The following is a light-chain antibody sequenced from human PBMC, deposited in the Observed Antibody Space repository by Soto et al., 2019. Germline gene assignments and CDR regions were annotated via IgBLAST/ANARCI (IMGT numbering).Light chain of an antibody. Sequence: EIVLTQSPGTLSLSPGERASLSCRATQTVSGNSLAWYQQKPGQAPKLLIHGASTRATGIPDRFSGSGSGTDFTLTISRLEPEDFAVYYFQLYGSSPKPFGQGTKVECK. CDR2: GAS. CDR1: QTVSGNS. V-gene: IGKV3-20*01. CDR3: QLYGSSPKP. J-gene: IGKJ1*01.